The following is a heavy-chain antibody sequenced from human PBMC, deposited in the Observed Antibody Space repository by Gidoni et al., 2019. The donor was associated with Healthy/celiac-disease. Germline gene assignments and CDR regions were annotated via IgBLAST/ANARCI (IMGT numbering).Heavy chain of an antibody. D-gene: IGHD6-6*01. J-gene: IGHJ4*02. V-gene: IGHV3-7*01. CDR1: GFTFSSYW. CDR2: IKQDGSEN. Sequence: EVQLVESGGGLVQPGGSLRLSCEASGFTFSSYWMSWVRQAPGKGREWVANIKQDGSENYYVDSVKGRFTISRDNAKNSLYLQMNSLRAEDTAVYYCARDSSSSYFDYWGQGTLVTVSS. CDR3: ARDSSSSYFDY.